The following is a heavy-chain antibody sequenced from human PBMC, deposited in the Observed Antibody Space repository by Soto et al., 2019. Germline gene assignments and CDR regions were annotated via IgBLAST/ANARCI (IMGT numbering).Heavy chain of an antibody. J-gene: IGHJ4*02. Sequence: GASVKVSCKASGGTFSSYAISWVRQAPGQGLEWMGGIIPIFGTANYAQKFQGRVTITADESTSTAYMELSSLRSEDTAVYYCARGRVDTAMATFDYWGQGTLVTVS. CDR1: GGTFSSYA. D-gene: IGHD5-18*01. V-gene: IGHV1-69*13. CDR2: IIPIFGTA. CDR3: ARGRVDTAMATFDY.